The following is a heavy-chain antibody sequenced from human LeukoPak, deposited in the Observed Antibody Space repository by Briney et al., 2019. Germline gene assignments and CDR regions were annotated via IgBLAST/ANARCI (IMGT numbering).Heavy chain of an antibody. CDR3: ARGGSSGYYYG. J-gene: IGHJ4*02. CDR1: GGSISSYY. D-gene: IGHD3-22*01. Sequence: PSETLSLTWTVAGGSISSYYWSWIRQPAGKGLEWIGRLYTRGSTNYNPSLKSRVTMSVDTSKNQFSLKLTSMTAADTAVYYCARGGSSGYYYGWGQGTLVTVSS. V-gene: IGHV4-4*07. CDR2: LYTRGST.